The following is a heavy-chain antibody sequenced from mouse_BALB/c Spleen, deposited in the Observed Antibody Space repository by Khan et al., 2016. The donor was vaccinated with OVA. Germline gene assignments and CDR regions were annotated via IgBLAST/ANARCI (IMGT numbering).Heavy chain of an antibody. Sequence: DLVKPGASVKLSCKASGYTFTSYWIHWLKQRPGQGLEWIGRICPGSGSTSYNDMFTGKATLTVDTTSSTAYLQLSSLSSDASAVSFCGRSNDDGCSLYARSYWGRGTSVTVSS. D-gene: IGHD1-1*01. CDR1: GYTFTSYW. V-gene: IGHV1S41*01. CDR2: ICPGSGST. J-gene: IGHJ4*01. CDR3: GRSNDDGCSLYARSY.